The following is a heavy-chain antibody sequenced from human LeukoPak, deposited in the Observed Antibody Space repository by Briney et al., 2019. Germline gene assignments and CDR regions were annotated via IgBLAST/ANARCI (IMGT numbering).Heavy chain of an antibody. CDR1: GYTFTSYA. V-gene: IGHV1-3*01. Sequence: ASVKVSCKAPGYTFTSYAMHWVRQAPGQSLEWMGWINAGNGNTKYSQKFQGRVTITRDTSASTAYMDLSSLRSEDTAVYYCARDMITFGGVIGINWFDPWGQGTLVTVSS. D-gene: IGHD3-16*02. CDR2: INAGNGNT. J-gene: IGHJ5*02. CDR3: ARDMITFGGVIGINWFDP.